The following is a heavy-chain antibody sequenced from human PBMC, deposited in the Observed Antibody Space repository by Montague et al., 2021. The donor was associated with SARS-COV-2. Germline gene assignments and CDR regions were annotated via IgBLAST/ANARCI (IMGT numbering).Heavy chain of an antibody. D-gene: IGHD1-20*01. Sequence: SETLSLTCTVSGCTISRYYWSWLRQSAGKGLEWIGRIYHSGSTSSNPSIKSRVTMSVDTSKNQFSLKLSSVTAADTAVYYCVRDQGRSNWNYPDYWGQGTLVTAAS. CDR3: VRDQGRSNWNYPDY. J-gene: IGHJ4*02. V-gene: IGHV4-4*07. CDR1: GCTISRYY. CDR2: IYHSGST.